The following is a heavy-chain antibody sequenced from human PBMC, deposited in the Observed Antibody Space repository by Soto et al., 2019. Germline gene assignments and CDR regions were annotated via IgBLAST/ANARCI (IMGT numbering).Heavy chain of an antibody. V-gene: IGHV4-61*08. J-gene: IGHJ6*02. CDR1: GGSVSSGDYF. Sequence: SETLSLTCTVSGGSVSSGDYFWSWLRQSPGKRLEWIAYIYYSGSTNYNPSLKSRATISVDTSKSQVSLTLTSMTAADAALYYCARSPNYYYYGFDVWGQGTAVTAP. CDR3: ARSPNYYYYGFDV. CDR2: IYYSGST. D-gene: IGHD3-10*01.